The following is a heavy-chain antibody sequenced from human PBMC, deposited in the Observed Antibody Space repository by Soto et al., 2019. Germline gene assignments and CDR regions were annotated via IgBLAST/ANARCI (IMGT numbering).Heavy chain of an antibody. V-gene: IGHV3-23*01. CDR1: GFTFSSYA. CDR2: ISGSGDST. Sequence: GGSLRLSCAASGFTFSSYAMSWVRQAPGKGLEWVSAISGSGDSTYYADSVKGRFTISRDTSKNTLYLQMDSLRAEDTALYYCAKSYSSNWYDYFDYWGQGILVTVSS. J-gene: IGHJ4*02. D-gene: IGHD6-13*01. CDR3: AKSYSSNWYDYFDY.